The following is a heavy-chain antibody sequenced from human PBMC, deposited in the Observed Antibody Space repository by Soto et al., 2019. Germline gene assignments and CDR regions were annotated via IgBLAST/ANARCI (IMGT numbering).Heavy chain of an antibody. CDR3: ARTYGTGSLNWFDP. CDR1: GFIFSSYD. V-gene: IGHV3-48*04. J-gene: IGHJ5*02. Sequence: EVQLVESGGGLVQPGGSLRLSCAASGFIFSSYDMNWVRQAPGKGLEWVSYISSGSGNILYADSVKGRFTISRDNAKNSLYLQMNSLIAEDTAVYYCARTYGTGSLNWFDPWGQGTLVTVSS. CDR2: ISSGSGNI. D-gene: IGHD3-10*01.